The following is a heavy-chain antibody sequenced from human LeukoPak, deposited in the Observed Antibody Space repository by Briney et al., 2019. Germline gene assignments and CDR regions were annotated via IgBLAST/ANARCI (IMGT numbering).Heavy chain of an antibody. CDR1: GITFGDHA. Sequence: GRSLRLSCTVSGITFGDHAMSWVRQAPGKGLEWVGFIRSKTYGGTTEYAASVKGRFIISRDDSTSIAYLQMNSLKTEDTAVYYCTRGPIQLWLYHGMDVWGQGTTVTVSS. CDR2: IRSKTYGGTT. V-gene: IGHV3-49*04. J-gene: IGHJ6*02. D-gene: IGHD5-18*01. CDR3: TRGPIQLWLYHGMDV.